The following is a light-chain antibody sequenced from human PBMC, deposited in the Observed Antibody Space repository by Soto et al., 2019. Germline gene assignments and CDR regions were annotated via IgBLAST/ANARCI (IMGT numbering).Light chain of an antibody. Sequence: ESVLTQAPGTRSLSPGEKATLSCRASQSVSSSYLAWYQQKPGQAPRLLIYGASSRATGIPDRFSGSGSGTDFTLTVSRLEPEDFAVYYCQQFGSSSWTFGQGTKVEIK. CDR2: GAS. CDR3: QQFGSSSWT. V-gene: IGKV3-20*01. CDR1: QSVSSSY. J-gene: IGKJ1*01.